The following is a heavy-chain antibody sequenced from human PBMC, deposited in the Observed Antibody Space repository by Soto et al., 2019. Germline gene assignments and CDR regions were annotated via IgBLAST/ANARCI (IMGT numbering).Heavy chain of an antibody. CDR2: IYYSGST. J-gene: IGHJ5*02. CDR3: ARTAPDYYDSSGYTYNWFHP. V-gene: IGHV4-39*01. D-gene: IGHD3-22*01. Sequence: SETLSLTCTVSGGSISSSSYYWGWIRQPPGKGLEWIGSIYYSGSTYYNPSLKSRVTISVDTSKNQFSLKLSSVTAADTAVYYCARTAPDYYDSSGYTYNWFHPWGQGTLVTVSS. CDR1: GGSISSSSYY.